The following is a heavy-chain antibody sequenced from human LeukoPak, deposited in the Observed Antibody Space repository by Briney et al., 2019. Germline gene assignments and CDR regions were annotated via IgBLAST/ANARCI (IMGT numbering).Heavy chain of an antibody. V-gene: IGHV4-4*07. CDR1: GGSISSYY. J-gene: IGHJ3*02. CDR3: ARTDLKLERRDNDAFDI. D-gene: IGHD1-1*01. CDR2: IYTSGST. Sequence: SETLSLTCTVSGGSISSYYWSWIRQPAEKGLEWIGRIYTSGSTNYNPSLKSRVTMSVDTSKNQFSLKLSSVTAADTAVYYCARTDLKLERRDNDAFDIWGKGTMVTVSS.